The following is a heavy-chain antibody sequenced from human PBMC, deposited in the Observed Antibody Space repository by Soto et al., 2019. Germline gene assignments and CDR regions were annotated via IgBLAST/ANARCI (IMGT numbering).Heavy chain of an antibody. V-gene: IGHV1-8*01. CDR2: MNPNSGNT. J-gene: IGHJ5*02. CDR1: GYTFTSYD. Sequence: QVQLVQSGAEVKKPGASVKVSCKASGYTFTSYDINWVRQATGQGLEWMGWMNPNSGNTDYAQKFQGRVTMTRNTSISTAYLELSSLRPEETAVYYCARETSAAGAGWFDPWGQGTLVNVSS. D-gene: IGHD6-13*01. CDR3: ARETSAAGAGWFDP.